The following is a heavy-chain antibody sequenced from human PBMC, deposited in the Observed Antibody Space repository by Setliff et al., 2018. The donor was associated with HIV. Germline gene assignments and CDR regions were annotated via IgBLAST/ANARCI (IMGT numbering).Heavy chain of an antibody. D-gene: IGHD4-17*01. CDR1: GYTFTSYY. CDR2: ISPSSGST. CDR3: TRGPEVTTVTNPLTAEYFQH. Sequence: ASVKVSCKASGYTFTSYYMHWVRQAPGQGLEWMGIISPSSGSTTYAQKFQGRVTITVDASTSIVDMEISSLRSEDTAVYYCTRGPEVTTVTNPLTAEYFQHWGQGTPVTVSS. V-gene: IGHV1-46*01. J-gene: IGHJ1*01.